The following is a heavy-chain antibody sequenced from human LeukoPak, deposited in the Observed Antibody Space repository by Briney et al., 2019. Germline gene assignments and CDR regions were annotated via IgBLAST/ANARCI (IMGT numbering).Heavy chain of an antibody. CDR1: GFTFGSYA. V-gene: IGHV3-74*01. CDR3: ARPHTGFDS. CDR2: INSDGSTT. J-gene: IGHJ4*02. Sequence: QTGGSLRLSCAASGFTFGSYAMHWVRQAPGKGLVWVSRINSDGSTTTYADSVKGRFTISRDNAKNTLYLQMNSLRVEDTAVYYCARPHTGFDSWGQGTLVTVSS.